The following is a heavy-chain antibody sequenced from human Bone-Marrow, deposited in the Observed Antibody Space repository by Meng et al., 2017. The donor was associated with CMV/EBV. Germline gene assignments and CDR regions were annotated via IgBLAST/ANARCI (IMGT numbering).Heavy chain of an antibody. CDR2: IYYSGST. CDR3: ARAVGKGYCSSTSCYLRAFEI. Sequence: SETLSLTCTVSGYSISSVYYWGWIRQPPGKGLEWIGSIYYSGSTYYNPSLKSRVTISVDTSKNQFSLKLSSVTAADTAVYYCARAVGKGYCSSTSCYLRAFEIWAQGTMVTVSS. D-gene: IGHD2-2*01. J-gene: IGHJ3*02. V-gene: IGHV4-38-2*02. CDR1: GYSISSVYY.